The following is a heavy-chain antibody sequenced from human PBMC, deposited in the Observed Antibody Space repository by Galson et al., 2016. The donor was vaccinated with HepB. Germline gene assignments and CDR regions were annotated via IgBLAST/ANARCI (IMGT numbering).Heavy chain of an antibody. Sequence: SVKVSCKASGYTFPNYGITWERQAPGQGLEWMGWISGYNGNTNYAQKVQGRVTMTTDTSTSTAYMELRSLRSDDTAVYYCARAVSGSPNWFDPWGQGTLVTVSS. CDR2: ISGYNGNT. CDR3: ARAVSGSPNWFDP. V-gene: IGHV1-18*01. D-gene: IGHD3-10*01. CDR1: GYTFPNYG. J-gene: IGHJ5*02.